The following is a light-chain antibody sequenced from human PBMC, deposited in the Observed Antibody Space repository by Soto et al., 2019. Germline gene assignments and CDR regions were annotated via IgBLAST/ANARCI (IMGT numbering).Light chain of an antibody. Sequence: DIQMTQSPSSVSASVGDRVTITCRASQGVSSWLAWYQQKPGKAPNLLIYATSNLQSGVPPRFSGSGSGTDFTLTISSLHPEDFATYYCQQTHTFPLTFGPGTKVDIK. CDR2: ATS. CDR1: QGVSSW. J-gene: IGKJ3*01. CDR3: QQTHTFPLT. V-gene: IGKV1-12*01.